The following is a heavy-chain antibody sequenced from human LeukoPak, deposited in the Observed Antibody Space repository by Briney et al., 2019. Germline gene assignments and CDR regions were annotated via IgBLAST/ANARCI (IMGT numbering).Heavy chain of an antibody. D-gene: IGHD3-9*01. CDR2: IYYSGST. Sequence: SETLSLTCTVSGGSISSYYWSWIRQPPGKGLEWIGYIYYSGSTNYNPSLKSRVTISVDTSKNQFSLKLSSVTAADTAVYYCASYDIQKRLAFDIWGQGTMVTVSS. CDR3: ASYDIQKRLAFDI. CDR1: GGSISSYY. J-gene: IGHJ3*02. V-gene: IGHV4-59*01.